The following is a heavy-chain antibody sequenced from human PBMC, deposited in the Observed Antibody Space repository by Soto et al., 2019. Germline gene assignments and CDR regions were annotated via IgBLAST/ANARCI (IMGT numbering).Heavy chain of an antibody. CDR2: IFPSDSDT. V-gene: IGHV5-51*01. Sequence: GESLKISCRTSGYTFTSSWIAWVRQKPGKGLEWMGIIFPSDSDTRYSPSFQGQVTISADRSTSTVFLQWASLTASDTAVYFCAGKDKSGYFNWFDPWGQGTLDTVSS. J-gene: IGHJ5*01. CDR3: AGKDKSGYFNWFDP. D-gene: IGHD3-22*01. CDR1: GYTFTSSW.